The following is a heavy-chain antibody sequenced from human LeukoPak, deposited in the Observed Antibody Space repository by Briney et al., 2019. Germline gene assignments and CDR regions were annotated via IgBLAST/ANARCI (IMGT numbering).Heavy chain of an antibody. V-gene: IGHV3-15*01. CDR1: GFTFSNVW. Sequence: GGSLRLSCAASGFTFSNVWMTWVRQAPGKGLEWVGRIKRKTDGGTTDYAAPVKGRFSISSDDSKNTMYLEMNSLKTEDTATYCSTAGRVSYFDYYYAMDVWGQGTTVTVSS. D-gene: IGHD2-8*01. J-gene: IGHJ6*02. CDR2: IKRKTDGGTT. CDR3: TAGRVSYFDYYYAMDV.